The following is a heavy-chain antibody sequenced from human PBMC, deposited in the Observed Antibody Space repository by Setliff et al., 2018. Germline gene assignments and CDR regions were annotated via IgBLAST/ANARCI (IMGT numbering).Heavy chain of an antibody. CDR1: GFTFSSYA. D-gene: IGHD2-15*01. CDR2: ISYDGSNK. CDR3: ARGGNLIYYFDY. Sequence: HPGGSLRLSCAASGFTFSSYAMHWVRQAPGKGLEWVAVISYDGSNKYYADSVKGRFTISRDNSKNTLYLQMNSLRAEDTAVYYCARGGNLIYYFDYWGQGTLVTVS. V-gene: IGHV3-30*04. J-gene: IGHJ4*02.